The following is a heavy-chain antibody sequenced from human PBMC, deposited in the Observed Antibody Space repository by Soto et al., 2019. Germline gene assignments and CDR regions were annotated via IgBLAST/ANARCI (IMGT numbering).Heavy chain of an antibody. V-gene: IGHV3-53*01. D-gene: IGHD1-7*01. Sequence: GWSLSLSCVASGFTVSGNYITWVRQATGKGLEWVSVLYSGGGTHFADSGKGRFTISIDNSKNKVYLQMSSLTDEDTAVYYFARGVYELHYWGQGILVTVSS. CDR3: ARGVYELHY. J-gene: IGHJ4*02. CDR2: LYSGGGT. CDR1: GFTVSGNY.